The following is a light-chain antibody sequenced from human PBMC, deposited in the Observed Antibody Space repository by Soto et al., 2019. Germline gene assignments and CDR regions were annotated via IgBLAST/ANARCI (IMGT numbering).Light chain of an antibody. CDR2: GAS. Sequence: EIILKQSPASLSVSPGERATRSCRASQSVNNNLAWYQQKPCQAPRLLIYGASTRSTGIPGRFRGSGSGTEFTLTITSLQSEDFAVYFCQQYNNLPPDTFGQGTKLEIK. V-gene: IGKV3-15*01. CDR1: QSVNNN. CDR3: QQYNNLPPDT. J-gene: IGKJ2*01.